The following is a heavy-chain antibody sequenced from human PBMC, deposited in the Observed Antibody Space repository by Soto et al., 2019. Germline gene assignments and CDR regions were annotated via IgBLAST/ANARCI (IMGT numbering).Heavy chain of an antibody. CDR2: ISGSGAVT. CDR3: ATVSPLRFFVR. J-gene: IGHJ4*02. D-gene: IGHD3-3*01. CDR1: GFTFNNFA. Sequence: LRLSCAASGFTFNNFAMSWVRQAPGKGLEWVATISGSGAVTHYADSVKGRFSISRDSSNSTLSLHTSGLRAEDAAIYYCATVSPLRFFVRWGQGTLVTVSS. V-gene: IGHV3-23*01.